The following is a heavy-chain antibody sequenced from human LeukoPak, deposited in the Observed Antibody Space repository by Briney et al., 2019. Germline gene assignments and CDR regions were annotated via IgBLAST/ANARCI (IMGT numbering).Heavy chain of an antibody. D-gene: IGHD3-22*01. J-gene: IGHJ4*02. V-gene: IGHV3-23*01. CDR1: GFTFSSYA. Sequence: GGSLRLSCAATGFTFSSYAMSWVRQAPGKGLEWVSAISGSGGSTYYADSVKGRFTISRDNSKNTLYLQMNSLRAEDTAVYYCAKDQDYYDSSGYYYPDYWGQGTLVTVSS. CDR2: ISGSGGST. CDR3: AKDQDYYDSSGYYYPDY.